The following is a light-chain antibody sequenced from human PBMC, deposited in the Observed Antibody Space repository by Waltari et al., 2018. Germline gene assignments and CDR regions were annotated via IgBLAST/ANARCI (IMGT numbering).Light chain of an antibody. CDR3: QQYSITPLT. CDR2: WAS. CDR1: QSVLSSSSNRNS. Sequence: DIVMTQSPDSLAVSLGERATINCRSSQSVLSSSSNRNSLAWYQQKPGQPPNLLIYWASTRESVLPYRFSGSGSGTDFALTSSSLQAEDVAVYYCQQYSITPLTFGPGTKVDIK. J-gene: IGKJ3*01. V-gene: IGKV4-1*01.